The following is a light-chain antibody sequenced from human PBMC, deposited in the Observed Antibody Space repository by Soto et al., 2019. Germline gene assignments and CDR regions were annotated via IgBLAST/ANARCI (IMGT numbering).Light chain of an antibody. CDR2: DSS. J-gene: IGKJ1*01. Sequence: EIVLTQSPDTLSLSPGERATLSCRASQSIASDLAWYQQKPGQAPRLLMYDSSNRAAAIPARFSGSGSGTHFTLTISRVEPEDFAVYYCQQYGSSPWTFGQGTKVEIK. CDR1: QSIASD. V-gene: IGKV3-11*01. CDR3: QQYGSSPWT.